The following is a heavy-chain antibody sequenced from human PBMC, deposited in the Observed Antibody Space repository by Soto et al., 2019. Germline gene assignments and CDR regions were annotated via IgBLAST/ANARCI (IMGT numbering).Heavy chain of an antibody. J-gene: IGHJ4*02. D-gene: IGHD2-2*01. CDR2: IWYDGSNK. Sequence: PGGSLRLSCAASGFTFSSYGMHWVRQAPGKGLEWVAVIWYDGSNKYYADSVKGRFTISGDNSKNTLYLQMNSLRAEDTAVYYCPRDYQRVGGFDYCRQAIVVTFYS. CDR3: PRDYQRVGGFDY. CDR1: GFTFSSYG. V-gene: IGHV3-33*01.